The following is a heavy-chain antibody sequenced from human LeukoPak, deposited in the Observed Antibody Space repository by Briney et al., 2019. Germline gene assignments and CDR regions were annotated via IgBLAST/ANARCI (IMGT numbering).Heavy chain of an antibody. V-gene: IGHV1-69*13. CDR3: ARDQRPDCSGGSRYPFFDY. CDR1: GGTFSSYA. J-gene: IGHJ4*02. D-gene: IGHD2-15*01. Sequence: GASVKVSCKASGGTFSSYAISWVRQAPGQGLEWMGGIIPIFGTANYAQKFQGRVTITADESTSTAYMELSSLRSEDTAVYYCARDQRPDCSGGSRYPFFDYWGQGTLVTVSS. CDR2: IIPIFGTA.